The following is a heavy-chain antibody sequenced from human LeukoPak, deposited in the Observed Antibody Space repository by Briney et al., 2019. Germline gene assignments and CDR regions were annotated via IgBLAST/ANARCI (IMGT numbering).Heavy chain of an antibody. D-gene: IGHD3-22*01. CDR1: GFTFSSYG. J-gene: IGHJ3*02. Sequence: PGRSLRLSCAASGFTFSSYGMHWVRQAPGKGLEWVAVIWYDGSNKYYADSVKGRFTISRDNSKNTLYLQMNSLRAEDTAVYYCARAMYYYDSSGYYNAFDIWGQGTMVTVSS. CDR2: IWYDGSNK. V-gene: IGHV3-33*01. CDR3: ARAMYYYDSSGYYNAFDI.